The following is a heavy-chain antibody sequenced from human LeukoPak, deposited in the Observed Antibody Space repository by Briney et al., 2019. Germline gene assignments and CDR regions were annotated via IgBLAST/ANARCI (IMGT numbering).Heavy chain of an antibody. CDR2: IYPGDSDT. CDR1: GYSFTSYW. V-gene: IGHV5-51*01. D-gene: IGHD5-18*01. CDR3: ARCGERYSYNDAFDI. J-gene: IGHJ3*02. Sequence: GESLKISCKGSGYSFTSYWIGWVRQMPGKGLEWVGIIYPGDSDTRYSPSFQGQVTISADKSISTAYLQWSSLKASDTAMYYCARCGERYSYNDAFDIWGQGTMVTVSS.